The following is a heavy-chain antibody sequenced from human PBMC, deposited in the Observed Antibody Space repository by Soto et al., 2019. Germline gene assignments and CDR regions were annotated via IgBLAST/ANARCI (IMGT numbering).Heavy chain of an antibody. J-gene: IGHJ4*02. CDR1: GYTFTSYG. V-gene: IGHV1-18*01. CDR3: ARASAEWLVCDY. Sequence: GPEVQKPGASVKVSCKASGYTFTSYGISWVRQAPGQGLEWMGWISTYNGNTHYAQKLQGRVTMTTDTSTNTAYMELRSLRSDDTAVYYCARASAEWLVCDYWGQGTLVAVSS. D-gene: IGHD6-19*01. CDR2: ISTYNGNT.